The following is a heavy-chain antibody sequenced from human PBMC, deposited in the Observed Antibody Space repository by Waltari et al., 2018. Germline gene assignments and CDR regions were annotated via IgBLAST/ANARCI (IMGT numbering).Heavy chain of an antibody. CDR3: ARAATDYYYYYGMDV. Sequence: QVQLVQSAGAVKKPGSPAQVSCTASGGTFCTYALSCVRQAPGQGLEWMGGIIPIFGTANYAQKFQGRVTITADESTSTAYMELSSLRSEDTAVYYCARAATDYYYYYGMDVWGQGTTVTVSS. CDR1: GGTFCTYA. D-gene: IGHD1-26*01. V-gene: IGHV1-69*01. CDR2: IIPIFGTA. J-gene: IGHJ6*02.